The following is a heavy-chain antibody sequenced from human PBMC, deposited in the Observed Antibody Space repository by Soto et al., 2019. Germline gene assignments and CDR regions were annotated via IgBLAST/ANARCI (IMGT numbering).Heavy chain of an antibody. Sequence: GGSLRLSCVASGFTFSSYAMNWVRQAPGKGLEWVSAICSNGGCAYYADSVKGRFTISRDNSRNTLYLQMNSLRAEDTAIYYCAKLVDSASFSWGQGTLVTVSS. CDR2: ICSNGGCA. D-gene: IGHD3-22*01. CDR3: AKLVDSASFS. V-gene: IGHV3-23*01. J-gene: IGHJ5*02. CDR1: GFTFSSYA.